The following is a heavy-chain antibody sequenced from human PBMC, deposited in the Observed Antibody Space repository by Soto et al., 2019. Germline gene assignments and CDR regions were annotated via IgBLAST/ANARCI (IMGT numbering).Heavy chain of an antibody. CDR2: IYYSGST. V-gene: IGHV4-59*01. CDR3: ARRYGSAFDF. D-gene: IGHD3-10*01. CDR1: GGSISSYY. J-gene: IGHJ3*01. Sequence: QVQLQESGPGLVKPSETLSLTCTVSGGSISSYYWSWIRQPPGKGLEWIGYIYYSGSTNYNPSLTRRVTISVDTSKNQFSRKLTSVPAADTAVYYCARRYGSAFDFWGQGTMVTVSS.